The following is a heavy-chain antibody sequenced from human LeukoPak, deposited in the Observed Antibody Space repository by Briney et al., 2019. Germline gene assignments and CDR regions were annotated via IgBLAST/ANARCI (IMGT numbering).Heavy chain of an antibody. D-gene: IGHD3-22*01. CDR1: GGSFSGYY. CDR2: INHSGST. J-gene: IGHJ4*02. V-gene: IGHV4-34*01. Sequence: SETLSLTCAVCGGSFSGYYWSLIRQPPGKGLEWIGEINHSGSTNYNPSLKSRVTISVDTSKNQFSLKLSSVTAADTAVYYCAILAPFRNYYDSDAFDYWGQGTLVTVSS. CDR3: AILAPFRNYYDSDAFDY.